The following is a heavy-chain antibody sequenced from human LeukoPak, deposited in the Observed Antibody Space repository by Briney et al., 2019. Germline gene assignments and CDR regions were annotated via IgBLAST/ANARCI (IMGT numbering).Heavy chain of an antibody. CDR3: ANSWDSRYLSDY. D-gene: IGHD1-14*01. CDR2: IRYDGRKV. CDR1: SFTFRFYS. J-gene: IGHJ4*02. Sequence: GGALRLSRAGSSFTFRFYSMPWVRQPPGKGRGWGAFIRYDGRKVYYADSVKGRFTVFRDDSKNTLYLAMTSLRLEDTAVYYCANSWDSRYLSDYWGQGTLVTVSS. V-gene: IGHV3-30*02.